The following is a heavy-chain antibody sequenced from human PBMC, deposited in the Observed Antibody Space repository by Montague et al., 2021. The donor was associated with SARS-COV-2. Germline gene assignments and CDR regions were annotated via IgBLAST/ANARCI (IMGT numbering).Heavy chain of an antibody. CDR1: RRSFSNYY. D-gene: IGHD3-9*01. V-gene: IGHV4-34*01. J-gene: IGHJ3*02. CDR2: INQGGAP. Sequence: SETLPLTCAVSRRSFSNYYWTWIRQSPGKGLEWIGEINQGGAPNYTPSLKSRVTISLDTSKKQISLKLNSVTVADTAVFFCARGRPVQGSFRHFDSISSGALDIWAQGSLVIVSS. CDR3: ARGRPVQGSFRHFDSISSGALDI.